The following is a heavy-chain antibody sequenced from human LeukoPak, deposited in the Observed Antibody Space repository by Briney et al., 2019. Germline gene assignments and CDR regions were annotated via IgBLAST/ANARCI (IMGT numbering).Heavy chain of an antibody. V-gene: IGHV3-7*01. J-gene: IGHJ5*02. CDR1: GFSLSSQC. CDR2: IKEDGSQK. Sequence: AAGSLRLSCAASGFSLSSQCMSWVRQAPGKGPEWVANIKEDGSQKSYVDSVKGRFTISRDNAKNSLYLRMNSLRAEDTAVYYCARALSWGQGTLVTVSS. CDR3: ARALS.